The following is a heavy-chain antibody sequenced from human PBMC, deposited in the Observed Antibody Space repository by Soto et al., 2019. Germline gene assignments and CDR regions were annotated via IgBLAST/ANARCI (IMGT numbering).Heavy chain of an antibody. CDR1: GGSISSYY. CDR2: IYYSGST. V-gene: IGHV4-59*01. J-gene: IGHJ4*02. Sequence: SETLSLTCTVSGGSISSYYWSWIRQPPGKGLEWIGYIYYSGSTNYNPSLKSRVTISVDTSKNQFSLKLSSVTAADTAGYYCARVAPPEMATTRGGLDDWGQGTLVTVSS. D-gene: IGHD5-12*01. CDR3: ARVAPPEMATTRGGLDD.